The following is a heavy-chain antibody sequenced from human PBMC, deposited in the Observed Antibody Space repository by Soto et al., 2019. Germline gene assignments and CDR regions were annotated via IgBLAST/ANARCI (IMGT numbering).Heavy chain of an antibody. CDR3: ARAAAAGTPLLRHFDY. V-gene: IGHV1-8*01. Sequence: ASVKVSCKASGYTFTSYDINWVRQATGQGLEWMGWMNPNSGNTGCAQKFQGRVTMTRNTSISTAYMELSRLRSDDTAVYYCARAAAAGTPLLRHFDYWGQGTLVTVSS. J-gene: IGHJ4*02. D-gene: IGHD6-13*01. CDR1: GYTFTSYD. CDR2: MNPNSGNT.